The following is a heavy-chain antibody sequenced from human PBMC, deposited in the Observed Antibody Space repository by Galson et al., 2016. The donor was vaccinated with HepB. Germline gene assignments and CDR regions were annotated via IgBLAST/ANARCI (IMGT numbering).Heavy chain of an antibody. J-gene: IGHJ4*02. Sequence: SLRLSCAASGLTFSIYVMSWVRQAPGKGLEWVAAITAGGGTTNYADSVKGRFTTSRDNSKNMLYLEMNNLRTEDTGTYFCAKSRSGSESFFDYWGQGTLVTVSS. V-gene: IGHV3-23*01. CDR3: AKSRSGSESFFDY. CDR1: GLTFSIYV. CDR2: ITAGGGTT. D-gene: IGHD5-12*01.